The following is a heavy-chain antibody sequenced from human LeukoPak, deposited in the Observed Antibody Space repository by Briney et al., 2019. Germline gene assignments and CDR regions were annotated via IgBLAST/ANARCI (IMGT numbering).Heavy chain of an antibody. D-gene: IGHD3-22*01. CDR1: GGSISSSNW. J-gene: IGHJ5*02. CDR2: IYQSGST. CDR3: ASRRVYYYDSSGYSNYNWFDP. V-gene: IGHV4-4*02. Sequence: PSVTLSLTCAVSGGSISSSNWWSRVRHPPGKGLEWIGEIYQSGSTNYNPCLKSRVTISVDKSKNQFSLKLSSVTAADTAVYYCASRRVYYYDSSGYSNYNWFDPWGQGTLVTVSS.